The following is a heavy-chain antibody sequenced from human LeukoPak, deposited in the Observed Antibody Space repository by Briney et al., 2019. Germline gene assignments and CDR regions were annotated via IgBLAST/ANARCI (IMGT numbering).Heavy chain of an antibody. J-gene: IGHJ3*02. CDR3: AKHSYLTGYYMAFDI. CDR2: IYHDGST. Sequence: SETLSLTCAVSGGSISSNNWWIWVRQSPEKGLEWIGEIYHDGSTNYNPSLKSRVTISVDTSKNQFSLKLSSVTAADTAVYYCAKHSYLTGYYMAFDIWGQGTMVTVSS. CDR1: GGSISSNNW. V-gene: IGHV4-4*02. D-gene: IGHD3-9*01.